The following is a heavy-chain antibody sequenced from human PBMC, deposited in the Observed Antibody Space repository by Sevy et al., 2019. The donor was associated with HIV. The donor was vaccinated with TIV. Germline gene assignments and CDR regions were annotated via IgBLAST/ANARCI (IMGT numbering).Heavy chain of an antibody. CDR2: ISNSGTAM. V-gene: IGHV3-48*03. Sequence: GSLRLSCAASGFTFSSYEMNWVRQAPGKGLEWVSYISNSGTAMYYSDSVRGRFTISRDNARRSLYLQMNSLRAEDTAVYYCARDLPPSATTVPHFDCWGQGALVTVS. D-gene: IGHD4-4*01. CDR1: GFTFSSYE. CDR3: ARDLPPSATTVPHFDC. J-gene: IGHJ4*02.